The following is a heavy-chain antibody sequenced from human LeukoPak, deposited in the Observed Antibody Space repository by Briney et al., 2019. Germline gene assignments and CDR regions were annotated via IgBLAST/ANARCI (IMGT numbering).Heavy chain of an antibody. J-gene: IGHJ4*02. D-gene: IGHD6-19*01. CDR3: AKAAVAGKFDY. Sequence: PGGSLRLSCAASGFTFSSYGMHWVRQAPGKGLEWVAVISYDGSNKYYADSVKGRFTISRDNSKNTLYLQMNGLRAEDTAVYYCAKAAVAGKFDYWGQGTLVTVSS. CDR1: GFTFSSYG. CDR2: ISYDGSNK. V-gene: IGHV3-30*18.